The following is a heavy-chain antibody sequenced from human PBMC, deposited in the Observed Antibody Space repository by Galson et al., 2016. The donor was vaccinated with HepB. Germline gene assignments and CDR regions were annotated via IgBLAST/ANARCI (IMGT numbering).Heavy chain of an antibody. D-gene: IGHD2-2*01. CDR3: ARERDRTSAKWFDP. CDR1: GGTFSSYA. J-gene: IGHJ5*02. V-gene: IGHV1-69*13. Sequence: SVKVSCKASGGTFSSYAISWVRQAPGQGLEWMGGIVPIFGTANYAQKSQGRVTINADESTSTAYMELSSLRSDDTAVYYCARERDRTSAKWFDPWGQGTLVTVSS. CDR2: IVPIFGTA.